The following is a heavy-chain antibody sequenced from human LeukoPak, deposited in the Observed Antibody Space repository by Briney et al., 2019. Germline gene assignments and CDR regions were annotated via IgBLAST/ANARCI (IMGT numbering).Heavy chain of an antibody. D-gene: IGHD3-10*01. V-gene: IGHV3-30*18. CDR2: ISYDGSNK. J-gene: IGHJ4*02. Sequence: TGGSLRLSCAASGFTFSSSGMHWVRQAPGKGLEWVAVISYDGSNKYYADSVKGRFTISRDNSKNTLYLQMNSLRAEDTAVYYCANGYSGSKYFFDYWGQGTLVTVSS. CDR3: ANGYSGSKYFFDY. CDR1: GFTFSSSG.